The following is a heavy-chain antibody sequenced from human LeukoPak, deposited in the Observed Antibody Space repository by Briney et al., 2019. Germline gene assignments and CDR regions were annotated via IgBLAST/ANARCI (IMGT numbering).Heavy chain of an antibody. CDR1: GGSISSYY. V-gene: IGHV4-4*09. CDR3: AGQGPNDCSGYYWFEP. CDR2: IYTSGST. D-gene: IGHD3-22*01. Sequence: SETLSLTCTVSGGSISSYYWSWIRQPPGKGLEWIGYIYTSGSTNYNPSLKSRVTISGDTSKNQFSLKLSSVTAADTAVYYCAGQGPNDCSGYYWFEPWGQGTLVTVSS. J-gene: IGHJ5*02.